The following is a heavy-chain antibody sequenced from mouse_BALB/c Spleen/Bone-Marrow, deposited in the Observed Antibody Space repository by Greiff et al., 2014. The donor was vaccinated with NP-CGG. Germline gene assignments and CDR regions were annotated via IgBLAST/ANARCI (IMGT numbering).Heavy chain of an antibody. V-gene: IGHV14-3*02. CDR1: GFNIKDTY. J-gene: IGHJ4*01. D-gene: IGHD2-1*01. Sequence: DVHVKQSGAELVKPGASVKLSCTASGFNIKDTYMHWVKQRPEQGLEWIGRIDPANGNTKYDPKFQGKATITADTSSNTAYLQLSSLTSEDTAVYYCAIYYGNYYAMDYWGQGTSVTVSS. CDR3: AIYYGNYYAMDY. CDR2: IDPANGNT.